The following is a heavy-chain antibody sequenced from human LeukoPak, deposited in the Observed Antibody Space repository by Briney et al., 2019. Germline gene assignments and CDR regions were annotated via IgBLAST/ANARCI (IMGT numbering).Heavy chain of an antibody. Sequence: SETLSLTCTVSGDSISSSSYYWGWIRQPPGKGLEWIGSIYYSGSTNYNPSLKSRVTISVDTSKNQFSLKLSSVTAADTAVYYCARAGGRGAYYYYYMDVWGKGTTVTVSS. CDR3: ARAGGRGAYYYYYMDV. J-gene: IGHJ6*03. CDR1: GDSISSSSYY. D-gene: IGHD1-26*01. V-gene: IGHV4-39*07. CDR2: IYYSGST.